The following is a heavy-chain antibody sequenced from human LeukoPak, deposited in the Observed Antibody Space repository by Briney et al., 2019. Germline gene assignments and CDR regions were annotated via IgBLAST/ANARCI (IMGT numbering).Heavy chain of an antibody. Sequence: PGGSLRLSCAASGFSFGSYWMHWVRQAPGQGLVWVSRIAVDESDTIYAASVKARFTISRDNAMNTVYLQLNSLRAEETAVYYCGRDGHGTTSLDYWGLGTLVTVSS. CDR2: IAVDESDT. D-gene: IGHD1-1*01. CDR3: GRDGHGTTSLDY. CDR1: GFSFGSYW. J-gene: IGHJ4*02. V-gene: IGHV3-74*01.